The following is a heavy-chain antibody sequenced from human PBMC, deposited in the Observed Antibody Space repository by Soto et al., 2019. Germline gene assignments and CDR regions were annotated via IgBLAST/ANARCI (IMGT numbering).Heavy chain of an antibody. CDR2: ISAYNGNT. V-gene: IGHV1-18*01. CDR1: GYTFTSYG. J-gene: IGHJ4*02. CDR3: ARDSRTDYYDSSGYYSDY. D-gene: IGHD3-22*01. Sequence: GASVKVSCKASGYTFTSYGISWVRQAPGQGLEWMGWISAYNGNTNYAQELQGRVTMTTDTSTSTAYMELRSLRSDDTAVYYCARDSRTDYYDSSGYYSDYWGQGTLVTVSS.